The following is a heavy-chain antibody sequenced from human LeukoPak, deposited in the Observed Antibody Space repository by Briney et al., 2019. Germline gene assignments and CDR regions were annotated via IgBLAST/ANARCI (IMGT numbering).Heavy chain of an antibody. CDR2: ISYDGSNK. Sequence: GGSLRLSCAASGFTFSSYAMHWVRQAPGKGLEWVAVISYDGSNKYYADSVKGRFTISRDNSKNTLYLQMNSLRAEDTAVYYCAEILTGNPAGVDYWGQGTLVTVSS. J-gene: IGHJ4*02. D-gene: IGHD3-9*01. V-gene: IGHV3-30*04. CDR3: AEILTGNPAGVDY. CDR1: GFTFSSYA.